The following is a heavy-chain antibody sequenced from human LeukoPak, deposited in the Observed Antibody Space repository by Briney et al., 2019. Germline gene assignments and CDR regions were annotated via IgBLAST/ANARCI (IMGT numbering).Heavy chain of an antibody. Sequence: AGGSLRLSCAASRFTFSTYWMSWVRQAPGKGLEWVANIKQDGSEKYYVDSVKGRFTISRDNAKNSLYLQMNSLRAEDTAVYYCAREGQWLRAFDIWGQGTMVTVSS. CDR3: AREGQWLRAFDI. CDR1: RFTFSTYW. J-gene: IGHJ3*02. V-gene: IGHV3-7*01. D-gene: IGHD6-19*01. CDR2: IKQDGSEK.